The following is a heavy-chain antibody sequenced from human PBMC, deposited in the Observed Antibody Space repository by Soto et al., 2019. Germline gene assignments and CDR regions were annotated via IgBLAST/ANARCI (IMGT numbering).Heavy chain of an antibody. V-gene: IGHV3-48*02. CDR2: ISSSSSTI. CDR1: GFTFSSYS. Sequence: GGSLRLSCAASGFTFSSYSMNWVRQAPGKGLEWVSYISSSSSTIYYADSVKGRFTISRDNAKNSLYLQMNSLRDEDTAVYYCARDRGHYYDSSGDPTTHWGQGTLVTVSS. D-gene: IGHD3-22*01. J-gene: IGHJ4*02. CDR3: ARDRGHYYDSSGDPTTH.